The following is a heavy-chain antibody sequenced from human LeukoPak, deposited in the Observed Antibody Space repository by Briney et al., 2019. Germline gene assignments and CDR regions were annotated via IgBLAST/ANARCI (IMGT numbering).Heavy chain of an antibody. J-gene: IGHJ6*03. CDR1: GGTFNSYV. Sequence: ASVKVSCKASGGTFNSYVISWVRQAPGQGLEWMGRIIPIYGTTNYAQKFQGRVTITADKSTNTVYMELSSLRSEETTIYYCAISTTDYDSLGIYYMDVWGKGTTVTVSS. V-gene: IGHV1-69*06. CDR2: IIPIYGTT. CDR3: AISTTDYDSLGIYYMDV. D-gene: IGHD3-16*01.